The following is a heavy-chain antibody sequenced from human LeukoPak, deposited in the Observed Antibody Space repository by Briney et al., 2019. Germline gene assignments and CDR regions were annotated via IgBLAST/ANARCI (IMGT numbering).Heavy chain of an antibody. J-gene: IGHJ4*02. CDR3: ARGRRGIVVVPAVSFDY. V-gene: IGHV1-69*05. CDR1: GGTFSSYA. Sequence: SVKVSCKASGGTFSSYAISWVRQAPGQGLEWMGGIIPIFGTANYAQKFQGRVTITTDESTSTAYMELSSLRSEDTAVYYCARGRRGIVVVPAVSFDYWGQGTLVTVSS. CDR2: IIPIFGTA. D-gene: IGHD2-2*01.